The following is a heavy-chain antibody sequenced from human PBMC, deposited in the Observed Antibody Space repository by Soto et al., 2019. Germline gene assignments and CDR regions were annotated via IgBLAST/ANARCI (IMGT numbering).Heavy chain of an antibody. J-gene: IGHJ4*02. Sequence: EVQLVESGGGLVQPGGSLRLSCAASGFTFSLYSMNWVRQAPGKGLEWISYISSSSSTIYYADSVKGRFTISRDNAKNSLDLQMKSFRHEDTAVYYCARDSGRVPTIEGRFDYWGQGTLVTVSS. D-gene: IGHD5-12*01. V-gene: IGHV3-48*02. CDR1: GFTFSLYS. CDR2: ISSSSSTI. CDR3: ARDSGRVPTIEGRFDY.